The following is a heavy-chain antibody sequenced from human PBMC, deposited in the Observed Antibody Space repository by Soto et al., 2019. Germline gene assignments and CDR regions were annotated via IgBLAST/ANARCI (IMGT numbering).Heavy chain of an antibody. Sequence: VQLVESGGGVVQPGRSLRHSCAASGFTFGDYAMHWVRQAPGKGLEWVAVVSHDGRNTHYADSVKGRFTISRDSSKNTVSLEMTSLRAEDTAVYYCAKGGRQWLVTSGFNYWGQGALVTVSS. V-gene: IGHV3-30*18. CDR1: GFTFGDYA. CDR3: AKGGRQWLVTSGFNY. J-gene: IGHJ4*02. D-gene: IGHD6-19*01. CDR2: VSHDGRNT.